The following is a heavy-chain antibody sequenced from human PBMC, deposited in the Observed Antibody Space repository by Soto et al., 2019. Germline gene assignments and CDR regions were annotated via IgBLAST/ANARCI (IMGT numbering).Heavy chain of an antibody. Sequence: SETLSLTCTVSGGSISSYYWSWIRQPPGKGLEWIGYIYYSGSTNYNPSLKSRVTISVDTSKNQFSLKLSSVTAADTAVYYCASGSEGVVAARTPFDYWGQGTLVTVSS. D-gene: IGHD2-15*01. CDR2: IYYSGST. J-gene: IGHJ4*02. CDR1: GGSISSYY. V-gene: IGHV4-59*01. CDR3: ASGSEGVVAARTPFDY.